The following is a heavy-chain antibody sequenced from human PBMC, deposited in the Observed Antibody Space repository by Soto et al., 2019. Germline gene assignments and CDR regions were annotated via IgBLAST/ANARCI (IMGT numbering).Heavy chain of an antibody. CDR2: ISSSSSYI. CDR1: GFTFSSYS. V-gene: IGHV3-21*01. D-gene: IGHD3-16*01. J-gene: IGHJ4*02. CDR3: ARDQGVLPSFPFDY. Sequence: PGGSLRLSCAASGFTFSSYSMNWFRQAPGKGLEWVSSISSSSSYIYYADSVKGRFTISRDNAKNSLYLQMNSLRAEDTAVYYCARDQGVLPSFPFDYWGQGTLVTVSS.